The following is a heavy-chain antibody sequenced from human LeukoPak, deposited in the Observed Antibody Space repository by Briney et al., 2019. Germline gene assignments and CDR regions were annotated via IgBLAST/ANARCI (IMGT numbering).Heavy chain of an antibody. J-gene: IGHJ4*02. CDR1: GYTFTSYA. Sequence: ASVKVSCKASGYTFTSYAMHWVRRAPGQRLEWMGWINAGNGNATYTQKFQDRVTFTRDTSASTAYMDLSSLRSEDTAVYYCARVSSGWHGYLDHWGQGTPVTVSS. V-gene: IGHV1-3*01. CDR3: ARVSSGWHGYLDH. D-gene: IGHD6-25*01. CDR2: INAGNGNA.